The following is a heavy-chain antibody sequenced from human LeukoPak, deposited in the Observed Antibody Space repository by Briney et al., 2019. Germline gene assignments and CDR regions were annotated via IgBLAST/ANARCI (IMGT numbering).Heavy chain of an antibody. D-gene: IGHD2/OR15-2a*01. CDR3: AKAQAIFGHNWFDP. Sequence: PGASLRLSCAASGFTFSNYAMNWVRQAPGKGLEWVSFISGSGTTTQYADSVKGRFTISSDNSKNTLYLQMNSLRAEDTVVYYCAKAQAIFGHNWFDPWGQGTLVTVSS. J-gene: IGHJ5*02. V-gene: IGHV3-23*01. CDR1: GFTFSNYA. CDR2: ISGSGTTT.